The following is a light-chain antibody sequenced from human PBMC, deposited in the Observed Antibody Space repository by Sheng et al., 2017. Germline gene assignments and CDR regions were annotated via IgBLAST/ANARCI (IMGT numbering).Light chain of an antibody. Sequence: EIVLTQSPGTLSLSPGERATLSCRASQSISSNYVAWYQQKSGQSPRLLIYGASRRATGIPDRFSGSGSETDFTLTISRLEPEDFAVYYCQQYGSSPTFGQGTRVEIK. CDR3: QQYGSSPT. J-gene: IGKJ1*01. CDR2: GAS. CDR1: QSISSNY. V-gene: IGKV3-20*01.